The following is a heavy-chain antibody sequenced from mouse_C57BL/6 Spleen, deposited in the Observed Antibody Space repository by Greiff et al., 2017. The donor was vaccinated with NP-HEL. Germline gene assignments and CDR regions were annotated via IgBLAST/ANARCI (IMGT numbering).Heavy chain of an antibody. CDR1: GFTFSNYW. CDR3: TGYDGYPRDY. CDR2: IRLKSDNYAT. D-gene: IGHD2-3*01. V-gene: IGHV6-3*01. J-gene: IGHJ2*01. Sequence: EVKLMESGGGLVQPGGSMKLSCVASGFTFSNYWMNWVRQSPEKGLEWVAQIRLKSDNYATHYAESVKGRFTISRDDSKSSVYLQMNNLRAEDTGIYYCTGYDGYPRDYWGQGTTLTVSS.